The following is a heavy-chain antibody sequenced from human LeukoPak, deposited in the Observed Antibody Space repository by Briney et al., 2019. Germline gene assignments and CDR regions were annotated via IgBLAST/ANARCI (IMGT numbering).Heavy chain of an antibody. CDR3: ARGKFTADILTGYY. D-gene: IGHD3-9*01. J-gene: IGHJ4*02. CDR2: ISSSGSTI. V-gene: IGHV3-11*01. CDR1: GFTFSSYA. Sequence: GSLRLSCAASGFTFSSYAMSWIRQAPGKGLEWVSYISSSGSTIYYADSVKGRFAISRDNAKNSLYLQMNSLRAEDTAVYYCARGKFTADILTGYYWGQGTLVTVSS.